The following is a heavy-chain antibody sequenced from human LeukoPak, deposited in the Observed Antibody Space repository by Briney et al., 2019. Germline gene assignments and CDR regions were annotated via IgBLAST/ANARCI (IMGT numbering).Heavy chain of an antibody. CDR3: AKGAYYYDSSGYFLGPPPEYFDY. D-gene: IGHD3-22*01. Sequence: GGSLRVSCAASGFTFSSYAMSWVRQAPGKGLEWVSAISGSGGSTYYADSVKGRFTISRDNSKNTLYLQMNSLRAEDTAVYYCAKGAYYYDSSGYFLGPPPEYFDYWGQGTLVTVSS. CDR1: GFTFSSYA. V-gene: IGHV3-23*01. J-gene: IGHJ4*02. CDR2: ISGSGGST.